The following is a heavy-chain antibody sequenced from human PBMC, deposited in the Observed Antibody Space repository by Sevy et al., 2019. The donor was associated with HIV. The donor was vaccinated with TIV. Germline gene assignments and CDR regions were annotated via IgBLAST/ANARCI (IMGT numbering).Heavy chain of an antibody. Sequence: GGCLRLSCAASGFTFSNAWMSWVRQSPGKGLEWVGRIRSKAGGGTTDYATIVKGKFTISRDDSRDILYLQLNSLETEDTAVYCCTTDHRRDGIVVVPFEYWGQGTLVTVSS. CDR2: IRSKAGGGTT. CDR1: GFTFSNAW. J-gene: IGHJ4*02. D-gene: IGHD2-15*01. CDR3: TTDHRRDGIVVVPFEY. V-gene: IGHV3-15*01.